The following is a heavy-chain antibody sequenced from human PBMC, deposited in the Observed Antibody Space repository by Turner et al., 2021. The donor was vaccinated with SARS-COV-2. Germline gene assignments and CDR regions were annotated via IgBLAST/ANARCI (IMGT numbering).Heavy chain of an antibody. V-gene: IGHV3-21*01. CDR3: ARDVTMTQWLVPSYGMDV. J-gene: IGHJ6*02. D-gene: IGHD6-19*01. CDR2: ISSGSSYI. Sequence: EVQLVESGGGLVKPGGSLRLSCAASGFPFSAYTMNWVRQAPGKGLEWVSSISSGSSYIYYADSVKGRFTISRDNAKNSLYLQMNSLRAEDTAVYYCARDVTMTQWLVPSYGMDVWGQGTTVTVSS. CDR1: GFPFSAYT.